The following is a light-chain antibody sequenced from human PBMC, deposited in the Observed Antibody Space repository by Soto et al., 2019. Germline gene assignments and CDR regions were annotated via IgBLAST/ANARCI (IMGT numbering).Light chain of an antibody. CDR3: QQYNSYPWT. CDR2: DAS. CDR1: QNIYGW. V-gene: IGKV1-5*01. J-gene: IGKJ1*01. Sequence: DIQMTQSPSTLSASVGDRVTVTCRATQNIYGWLAWYQQKSGKAPKLLIYDASSLQSGVPSRFSGSRSGTEFTITISSLQPDDFATYYCQQYNSYPWTFRQGTKVEV.